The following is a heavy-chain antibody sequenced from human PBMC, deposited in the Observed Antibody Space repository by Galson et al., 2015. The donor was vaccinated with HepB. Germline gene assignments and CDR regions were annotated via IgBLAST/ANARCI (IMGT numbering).Heavy chain of an antibody. J-gene: IGHJ4*02. V-gene: IGHV1-46*04. CDR3: ARVSTAWGKYFDY. CDR1: GYTFTSYY. D-gene: IGHD5-18*01. CDR2: INPSGGST. Sequence: SVKVSCKASGYTFTSYYMHWVRQAPGQGLEWMGIINPSGGSTSYAQKLQGRVTMTRDTSTSTVYMELSSLRSEDTAVYYCARVSTAWGKYFDYWGQGTLVTVSS.